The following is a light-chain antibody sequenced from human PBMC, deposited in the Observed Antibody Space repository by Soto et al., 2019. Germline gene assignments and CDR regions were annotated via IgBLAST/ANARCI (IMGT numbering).Light chain of an antibody. CDR3: QQANSLPLT. J-gene: IGKJ5*01. CDR2: AAS. V-gene: IGKV1-12*01. CDR1: QGITYW. Sequence: DIQITHSPSSMSASLGDRVTITFRASQGITYWLAWYQQRPGRAPKCLIYAASILESGVPSRFTGSGSGTNFTLTINDMQPEDFANYFCQQANSLPLTFGQGTRLEIK.